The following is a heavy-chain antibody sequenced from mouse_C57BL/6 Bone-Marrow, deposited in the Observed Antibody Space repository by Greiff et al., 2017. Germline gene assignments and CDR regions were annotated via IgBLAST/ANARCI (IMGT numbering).Heavy chain of an antibody. CDR3: AREGYYYAMDY. J-gene: IGHJ4*01. D-gene: IGHD2-2*01. V-gene: IGHV1-81*01. CDR1: GYTFTSYG. Sequence: VQLQQSGAELARPGASVKLSCKASGYTFTSYGISWVKQRTGQGLEWIGEIYPRSGNTYYNEKVKGKATLTADKSSSTAYMELRSLTSEESAVYFCAREGYYYAMDYWGQGTSGTGSS. CDR2: IYPRSGNT.